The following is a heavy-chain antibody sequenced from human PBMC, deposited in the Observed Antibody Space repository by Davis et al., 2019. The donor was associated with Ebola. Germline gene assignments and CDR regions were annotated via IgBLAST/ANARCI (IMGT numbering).Heavy chain of an antibody. J-gene: IGHJ4*02. CDR3: AGGLKY. CDR2: IDTDGSRI. Sequence: GESLKISCTVSGFAISSKPMYWVRQGPGKGLVFVSRIDTDGSRINYADSVKGRFTISRDSAKNTLYLQMNSLGADDTAVYYCAGGLKYWGQGTLVTVSS. CDR1: GFAISSKP. V-gene: IGHV3-74*01. D-gene: IGHD6-25*01.